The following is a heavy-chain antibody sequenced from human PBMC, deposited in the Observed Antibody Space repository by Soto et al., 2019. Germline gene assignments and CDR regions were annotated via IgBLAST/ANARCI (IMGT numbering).Heavy chain of an antibody. CDR2: IYYSGST. V-gene: IGHV4-39*01. CDR3: ARLPRSSMTTVTTFLDY. CDR1: GGSISSSSYY. D-gene: IGHD4-17*01. J-gene: IGHJ4*02. Sequence: SETLSLTCTVSGGSISSSSYYWGWIRQPPGKGLEWIGSIYYSGSTYYNPSLKSRVTISVDTSKNQFSLKLSSVTAADTAVYYCARLPRSSMTTVTTFLDYWGQGTLVTVS.